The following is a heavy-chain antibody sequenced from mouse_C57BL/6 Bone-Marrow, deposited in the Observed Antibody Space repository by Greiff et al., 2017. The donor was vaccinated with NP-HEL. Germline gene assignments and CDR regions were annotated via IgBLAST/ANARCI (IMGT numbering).Heavy chain of an antibody. J-gene: IGHJ4*01. CDR1: GYTFTSYW. CDR3: ARRRLWLMDY. CDR2: IHPNSGST. Sequence: QVQLKQPGAELVKPGASVKLSCKASGYTFTSYWMHWVKQRPGQGLEWIGMIHPNSGSTNYNEKFKSKATLTVDKSSSTAYMQLSSLTSEDSAVYYCARRRLWLMDYWGQGTSVTVSS. V-gene: IGHV1-64*01.